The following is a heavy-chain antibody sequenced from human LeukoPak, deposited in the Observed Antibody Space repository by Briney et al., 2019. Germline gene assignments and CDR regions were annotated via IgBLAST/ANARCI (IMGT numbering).Heavy chain of an antibody. D-gene: IGHD1-26*01. Sequence: GGSLRLSCAASGFAFSDYYMSWIRQAPGKGLEWVSYISSSSSYTNYADSVKGRFTISRDNAKNSLYLQMNSLRAEDTAVYYCAREYSGSYSDAFDIWGQGTMVTVSS. CDR2: ISSSSSYT. V-gene: IGHV3-11*05. CDR1: GFAFSDYY. J-gene: IGHJ3*02. CDR3: AREYSGSYSDAFDI.